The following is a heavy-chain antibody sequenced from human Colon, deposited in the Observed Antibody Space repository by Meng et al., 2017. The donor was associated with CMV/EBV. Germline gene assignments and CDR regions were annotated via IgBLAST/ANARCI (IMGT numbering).Heavy chain of an antibody. D-gene: IGHD3-3*02. Sequence: GESLKISCAASGFSFSLYGMSWVRQAPGKGLEWVSSISGSGGSTYYADSVKGRLTVSRDNSKNTLYLQMNSLRAEDTAVYYCAKGRTTIFGGGDSAMDVWGQGTTVTVSS. CDR2: ISGSGGST. CDR1: GFSFSLYG. CDR3: AKGRTTIFGGGDSAMDV. V-gene: IGHV3-23*01. J-gene: IGHJ6*02.